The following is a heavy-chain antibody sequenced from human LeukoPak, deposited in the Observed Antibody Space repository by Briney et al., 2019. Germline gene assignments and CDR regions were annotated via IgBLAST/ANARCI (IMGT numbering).Heavy chain of an antibody. Sequence: SETLSLTCTVSGGSISSYYWSWIRRPPGKGLEWIGYIYYSGSTNYNPSLKSRVTISVDTSKNQFSLKLSSVTAADTAVYYCARDRRYYYDSSGYFDIWGQGTMVTVSS. D-gene: IGHD3-22*01. J-gene: IGHJ3*02. V-gene: IGHV4-59*01. CDR1: GGSISSYY. CDR2: IYYSGST. CDR3: ARDRRYYYDSSGYFDI.